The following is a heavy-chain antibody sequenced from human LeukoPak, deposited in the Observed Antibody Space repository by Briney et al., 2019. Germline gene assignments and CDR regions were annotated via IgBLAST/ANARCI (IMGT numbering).Heavy chain of an antibody. CDR3: ARSLGAVAGIIYDGFDM. V-gene: IGHV4-59*07. D-gene: IGHD6-19*01. J-gene: IGHJ3*02. CDR2: IYFSGCT. CDR1: GGSITDHY. Sequence: SYTLSLTCPVSGGSITDHYRSWIRQPPAKGLEWIGYIYFSGCTNYNPSLKSRVTISIDTANREFSLKLSSVTAGDTGVYYCARSLGAVAGIIYDGFDMWGQGTMVTVSS.